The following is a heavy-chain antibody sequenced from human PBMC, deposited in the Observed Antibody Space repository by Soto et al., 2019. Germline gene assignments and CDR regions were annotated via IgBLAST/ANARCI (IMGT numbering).Heavy chain of an antibody. D-gene: IGHD6-6*01. V-gene: IGHV1-46*01. J-gene: IGHJ6*02. CDR2: INPSGGST. Sequence: ASVKVSCKASGYTFTSYYMHWVRQAPGQGLEWMGIINPSGGSTSYAQKFQGRVTMTRDTSTSTVYMELSSLRSEDTAVYYCARDQREDSSPVPYYYYGMDVWGQGTTVTVSS. CDR3: ARDQREDSSPVPYYYYGMDV. CDR1: GYTFTSYY.